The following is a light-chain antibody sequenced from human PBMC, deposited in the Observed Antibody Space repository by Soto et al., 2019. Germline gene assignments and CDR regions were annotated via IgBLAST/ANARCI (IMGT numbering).Light chain of an antibody. J-gene: IGLJ2*01. Sequence: QSVLTRPASVSGSPGQSITISCTGTSSDVGGYNYVSWYQQHPGKAPKLMIYEVSNRPSGVSNRFSGSKSGNTASLTISGLQAEDEADYYCSSYTSSSFVVFGGGTKVTVL. V-gene: IGLV2-14*01. CDR3: SSYTSSSFVV. CDR1: SSDVGGYNY. CDR2: EVS.